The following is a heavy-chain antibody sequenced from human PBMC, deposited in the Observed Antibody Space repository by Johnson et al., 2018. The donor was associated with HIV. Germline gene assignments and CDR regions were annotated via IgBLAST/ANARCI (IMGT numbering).Heavy chain of an antibody. Sequence: VQLVESGGDLVQPGGSLRLSCAASGFTFSRFDMHWVRQVTGKSLEWVAGIGTTGDTYYPGSVKGRFTISRENAKNSLYLRMNSLRAGDTAVYYCARGGLTVAGWDAFDIWGQGTMVTVSS. J-gene: IGHJ3*02. CDR1: GFTFSRFD. D-gene: IGHD6-19*01. V-gene: IGHV3-13*01. CDR2: IGTTGDT. CDR3: ARGGLTVAGWDAFDI.